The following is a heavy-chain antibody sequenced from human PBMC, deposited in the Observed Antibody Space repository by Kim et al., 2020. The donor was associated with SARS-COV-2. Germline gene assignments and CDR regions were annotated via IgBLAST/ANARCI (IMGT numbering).Heavy chain of an antibody. CDR2: VYHSGTT. D-gene: IGHD3-22*01. CDR3: ARLPHDSSGYVDC. CDR1: GGSISSSFNY. J-gene: IGHJ4*02. V-gene: IGHV4-39*01. Sequence: SETLSLTCAVTGGSISSSFNYWGWIRQPPGKGLEWIGSVYHSGTTYDSPSLQSRVTVSVDTSKNAFSLKVTSVTAADTAVYFCARLPHDSSGYVDCWGQGVLVTVSS.